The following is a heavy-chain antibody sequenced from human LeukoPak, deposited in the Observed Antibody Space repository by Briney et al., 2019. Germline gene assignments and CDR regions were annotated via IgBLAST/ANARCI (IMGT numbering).Heavy chain of an antibody. CDR2: VDPEDGET. CDR1: GYTFTDYY. J-gene: IGHJ4*02. CDR3: AGGDYFGGNY. D-gene: IGHD4-17*01. V-gene: IGHV1-69-2*01. Sequence: ASVKVSCKVSGYTFTDYYMHWVQQAPGKGLEWVGLVDPEDGETIYAEKFQGRVTITADTSTDTAYMELSSLRSEDTAVYYCAGGDYFGGNYWGQGTLVTVSS.